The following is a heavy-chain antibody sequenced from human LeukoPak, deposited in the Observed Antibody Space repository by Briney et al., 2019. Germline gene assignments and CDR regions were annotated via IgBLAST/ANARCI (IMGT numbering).Heavy chain of an antibody. CDR1: GFTFSSYS. J-gene: IGHJ4*02. Sequence: GGSLRLSCAASGFTFSSYSMNWVRQAPGKGLEWVSAISGSGGSTYYADSVKGRFTISRDNSKNTLYLQMNSLRAEDTAVYYCAKIIKRYYDSSGSSDYWGQGTLVTVSS. V-gene: IGHV3-23*01. D-gene: IGHD3-22*01. CDR2: ISGSGGST. CDR3: AKIIKRYYDSSGSSDY.